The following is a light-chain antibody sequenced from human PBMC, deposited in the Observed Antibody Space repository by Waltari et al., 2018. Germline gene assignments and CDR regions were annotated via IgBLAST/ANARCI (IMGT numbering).Light chain of an antibody. CDR2: GAS. CDR3: QQYGSSPLT. CDR1: QSISSIY. V-gene: IGKV3-20*01. Sequence: EIVLTQSPGTLSLSPGERATLSCRASQSISSIYLAWYQQKPGQAPRLLSYGASSRATGIPDRFSGGGSGTDFTLTISRLEPEDFAVYYCQQYGSSPLTFGQGTKVEIK. J-gene: IGKJ1*01.